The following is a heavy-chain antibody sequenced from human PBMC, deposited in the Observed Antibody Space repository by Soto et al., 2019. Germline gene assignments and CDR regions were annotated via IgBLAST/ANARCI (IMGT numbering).Heavy chain of an antibody. V-gene: IGHV1-2*02. D-gene: IGHD3-22*01. J-gene: IGHJ5*02. CDR2: INPNSGGT. Sequence: QVQLVQSGAEVKKPGASVKVSCKASGYTFTAYYMHWLRQATGQGLAWMGWINPNSGGTNYAQRFQGRVTVTNDTSISTTYMELSSLGSDDTAVYYCARGDFDRSGNYNAGWFAPWGQGTLVTVSS. CDR1: GYTFTAYY. CDR3: ARGDFDRSGNYNAGWFAP.